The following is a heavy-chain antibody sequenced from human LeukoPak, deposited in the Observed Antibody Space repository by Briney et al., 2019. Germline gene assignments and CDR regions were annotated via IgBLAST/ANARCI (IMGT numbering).Heavy chain of an antibody. CDR1: GFTFRSYG. CDR3: AKAGGAHGWYSEGPFDC. CDR2: ISSDGTNK. V-gene: IGHV3-30*18. D-gene: IGHD6-19*01. Sequence: GGSLRLSCAASGFTFRSYGMHWVRQAPGKGLEWVAVISSDGTNKCYADSVKGRFTISRDNSRNTLWLQMNSPRAEDTAMYYCAKAGGAHGWYSEGPFDCWGQGTLVTVSS. J-gene: IGHJ4*02.